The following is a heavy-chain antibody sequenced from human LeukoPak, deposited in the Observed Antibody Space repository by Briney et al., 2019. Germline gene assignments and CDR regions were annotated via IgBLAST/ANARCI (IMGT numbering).Heavy chain of an antibody. CDR3: ARRSADRSNWPY. V-gene: IGHV4-39*01. D-gene: IGHD1-20*01. J-gene: IGHJ4*02. Sequence: PSETLSLTCTVSGGSISSSSYYWGWIRQPPGKGLEWIGIISYSGSTYYNPSLKSRVTISVDTSKNQFSLKLRFVTAADTAVYYCARRSADRSNWPYWGQGALVTVSS. CDR1: GGSISSSSYY. CDR2: ISYSGST.